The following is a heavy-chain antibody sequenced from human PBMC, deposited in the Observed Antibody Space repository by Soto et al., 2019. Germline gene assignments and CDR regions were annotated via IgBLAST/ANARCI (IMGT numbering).Heavy chain of an antibody. D-gene: IGHD6-19*01. Sequence: GGSLRLSCAASGFTFSSSGMHWVRQAPGKGLEWVAVTSFDGSSGYYADSVRGRFTISRDNSNNTLYLQMNSLRAEDTSVYYCAKSPPAVAGYFDYGGQGTLVTVSS. CDR1: GFTFSSSG. J-gene: IGHJ4*02. V-gene: IGHV3-30*18. CDR3: AKSPPAVAGYFDY. CDR2: TSFDGSSG.